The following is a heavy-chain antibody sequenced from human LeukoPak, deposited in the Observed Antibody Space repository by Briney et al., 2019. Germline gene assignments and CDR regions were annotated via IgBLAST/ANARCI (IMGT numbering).Heavy chain of an antibody. Sequence: SETLSLTCAVSGGSISTSNWWSWVRQPPGKGLEWIGEIYHSGSTNYNPSLKSRVTISIDTSKNQFSLKLSSVTAADTAVYYCARYWALAYCSSTSCPTNWFDPWGQGTLVTVSS. CDR3: ARYWALAYCSSTSCPTNWFDP. CDR1: GGSISTSNW. D-gene: IGHD2-2*01. J-gene: IGHJ5*02. V-gene: IGHV4-4*02. CDR2: IYHSGST.